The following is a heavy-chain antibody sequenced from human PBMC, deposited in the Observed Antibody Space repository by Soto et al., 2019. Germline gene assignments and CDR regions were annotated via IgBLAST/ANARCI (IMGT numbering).Heavy chain of an antibody. Sequence: ASVNVSCKASGYTFTSYGISWVRQAPGQGLEWMGWISAYNGNTNYAQKFQGRVTITADESTSTAYMELSSLRSEDTAVYYCARVFCSSTSCYRSTPSGFDPWGQGTLVTVSS. V-gene: IGHV1-18*01. CDR2: ISAYNGNT. CDR3: ARVFCSSTSCYRSTPSGFDP. CDR1: GYTFTSYG. J-gene: IGHJ5*02. D-gene: IGHD2-2*02.